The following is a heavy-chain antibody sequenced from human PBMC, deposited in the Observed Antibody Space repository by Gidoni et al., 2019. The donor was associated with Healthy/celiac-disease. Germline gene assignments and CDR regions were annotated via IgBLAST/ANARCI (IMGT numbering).Heavy chain of an antibody. D-gene: IGHD3-9*01. CDR3: AHSHATDYDILTGYYRFHYYGMDV. V-gene: IGHV2-5*01. CDR1: GFSRSTSGVG. Sequence: GPTLVKPTQTLSRTCTFSGFSRSTSGVGVGWLCQPPGKALEWLALIYWNDDKRYSPSLKSRLTITKDTSKNQVVLTMTNMDTVDTATYYCAHSHATDYDILTGYYRFHYYGMDVWGRGTTVTVSS. CDR2: IYWNDDK. J-gene: IGHJ6*02.